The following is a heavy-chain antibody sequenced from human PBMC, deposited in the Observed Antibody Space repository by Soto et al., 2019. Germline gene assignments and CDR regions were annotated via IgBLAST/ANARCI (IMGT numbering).Heavy chain of an antibody. CDR3: ARAVRDTILIDY. Sequence: PSETLSLTCTVSGASISSYYWTWIRQPPGKGLEYIGYIYYSGSTYQNPSLKGRVTISVDTPKNQFSLKLSSVTAADTAVYYCARAVRDTILIDYWGQGTLVTVSS. D-gene: IGHD2-15*01. CDR2: IYYSGST. V-gene: IGHV4-59*01. CDR1: GASISSYY. J-gene: IGHJ4*02.